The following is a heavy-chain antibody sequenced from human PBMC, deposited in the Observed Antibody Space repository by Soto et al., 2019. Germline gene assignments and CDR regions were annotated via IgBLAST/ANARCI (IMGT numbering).Heavy chain of an antibody. V-gene: IGHV4-4*02. CDR3: ARSVYCTAANCWDDFHYYNIDV. Sequence: QVQLQQSGPGLVKPSGTLSLTCFVSGDSINNTYWWSWVRQAPAKGLEWIGDIYHTVCRSYMPSLRGRITLSVDTSKDEFSLKLTSVHAEDTAVYYCARSVYCTAANCWDDFHYYNIDVWGQGTAVTVSS. CDR1: GDSINNTYW. J-gene: IGHJ6*02. D-gene: IGHD2-8*02. CDR2: IYHTVCR.